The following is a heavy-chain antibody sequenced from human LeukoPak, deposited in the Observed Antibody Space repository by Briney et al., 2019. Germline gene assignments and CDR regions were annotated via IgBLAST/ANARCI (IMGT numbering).Heavy chain of an antibody. D-gene: IGHD2-15*01. CDR2: INYSGNT. J-gene: IGHJ4*02. Sequence: SETLSLTCTVSGGSISTSDYNWGCIRQPPGTGLEWIGSINYSGNTYYNPSLKSRVTISVDTSKNQFSLKLSPVTAADTAVYYCARTGMVGAADYWGQGTPVTVSS. CDR1: GGSISTSDYN. V-gene: IGHV4-39*01. CDR3: ARTGMVGAADY.